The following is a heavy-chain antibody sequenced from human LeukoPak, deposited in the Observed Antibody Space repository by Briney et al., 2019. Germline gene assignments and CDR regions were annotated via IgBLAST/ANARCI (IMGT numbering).Heavy chain of an antibody. CDR3: ARVSSSSWWALDY. CDR1: GFTFNTYS. V-gene: IGHV3-48*04. Sequence: GGSLRLSCAASGFTFNTYSMNWVRQAPGKGLEWVSYITDDNRTIYYADSVEGRFTISRDNAKNTLYLQMNSLRAEDTAVYYCARVSSSSWWALDYWGQGTLVTVSS. CDR2: ITDDNRTI. J-gene: IGHJ4*02. D-gene: IGHD6-13*01.